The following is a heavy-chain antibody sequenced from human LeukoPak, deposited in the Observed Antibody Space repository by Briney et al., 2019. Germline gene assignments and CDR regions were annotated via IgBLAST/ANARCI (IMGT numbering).Heavy chain of an antibody. D-gene: IGHD3-22*01. CDR3: ARSESGYYFFDY. J-gene: IGHJ4*02. V-gene: IGHV4-39*01. Sequence: SETLSLTCTVSGGSISSSSYYWGWIRQPPGKGLEWIGTIHSSGSTYYNPSLKSRVTISIDTSKNQFSLKQNSVTAADTAIYYCARSESGYYFFDYWGQGTLVTISS. CDR1: GGSISSSSYY. CDR2: IHSSGST.